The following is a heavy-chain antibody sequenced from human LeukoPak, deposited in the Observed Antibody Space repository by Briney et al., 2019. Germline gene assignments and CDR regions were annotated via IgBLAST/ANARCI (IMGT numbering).Heavy chain of an antibody. J-gene: IGHJ4*02. CDR2: ITSSGRYI. Sequence: GGSLRLSCAASGFTFSSYSMNWVRQAPGKGLEWVSSITSSGRYIYYADSVKGRFTISRDNSENSLYLQMDSLTAEDTAVYYCARDGGSYSPFDYWGQGTLVTVSS. CDR3: ARDGGSYSPFDY. CDR1: GFTFSSYS. D-gene: IGHD1-26*01. V-gene: IGHV3-21*01.